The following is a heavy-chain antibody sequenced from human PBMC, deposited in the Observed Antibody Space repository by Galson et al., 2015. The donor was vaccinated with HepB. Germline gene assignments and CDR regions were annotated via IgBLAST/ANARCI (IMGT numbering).Heavy chain of an antibody. CDR2: INPNSGGT. Sequence: SVKVSCKASGYTFTGYYMHWVRQAPGQGLEWMGWINPNSGGTNYAQKFQGRVTMTRDTSISTAYMELSRLRSDDTAVYYCAREGCSRTSCYTAFDYWGQGTLVTVSS. J-gene: IGHJ4*02. CDR1: GYTFTGYY. CDR3: AREGCSRTSCYTAFDY. V-gene: IGHV1-2*02. D-gene: IGHD2-2*02.